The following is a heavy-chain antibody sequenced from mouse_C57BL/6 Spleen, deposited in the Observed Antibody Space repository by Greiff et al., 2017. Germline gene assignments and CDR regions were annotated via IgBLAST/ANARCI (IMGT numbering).Heavy chain of an antibody. V-gene: IGHV1-69*01. CDR3: ARSAMDY. J-gene: IGHJ4*01. CDR2: IDPSDSYT. CDR1: GYTFTSYW. Sequence: QVQLQQPGAELVMPGASVKLSCKASGYTFTSYWMHWVKQRPGQGLEWIGEIDPSDSYTNYNQKFKGKATLTVDKSSSTAYMQLSSLTSEDSAVYYCARSAMDYWGQGTSVTVAS.